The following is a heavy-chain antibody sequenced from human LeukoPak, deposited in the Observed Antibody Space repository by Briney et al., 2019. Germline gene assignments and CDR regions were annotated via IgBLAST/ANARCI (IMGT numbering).Heavy chain of an antibody. CDR3: TTYYVGEGGRGH. Sequence: SETLFLTCSVSGDSVSSAGYHWSWIRQAPGKGLEWIGHGGSPSYNPSLKSRVMISIDTSKNQFSLKVSTVTAADTAVYYCTTYYVGEGGRGHWGPGTLVTVSS. J-gene: IGHJ4*02. D-gene: IGHD2-21*01. CDR1: GDSVSSAGYH. V-gene: IGHV4-61*08. CDR2: GGSP.